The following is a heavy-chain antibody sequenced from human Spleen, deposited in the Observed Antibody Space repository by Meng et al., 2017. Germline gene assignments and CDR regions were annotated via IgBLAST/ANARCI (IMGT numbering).Heavy chain of an antibody. CDR3: VHSEVTTYYFDY. V-gene: IGHV2-5*01. D-gene: IGHD4-17*01. CDR1: GFSLFTNGVG. J-gene: IGHJ4*02. CDR2: IYWNDDG. Sequence: QITLKESRPTLVKPTQTLTLTCTFSGFSLFTNGVGVGWIRQPPGKAPEWLALIYWNDDGRYSPSLKSRLTITKDISRNQVVLTMTNMDPVDTATYYCVHSEVTTYYFDYWGQGILVTVSS.